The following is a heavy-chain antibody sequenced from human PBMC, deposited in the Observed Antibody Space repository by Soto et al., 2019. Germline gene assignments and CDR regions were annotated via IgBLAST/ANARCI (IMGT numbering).Heavy chain of an antibody. J-gene: IGHJ4*02. V-gene: IGHV3-9*01. CDR3: TRDDQGIATSGTPILGS. CDR2: IIWNSEAI. Sequence: GGSLRLSCAASGFRFDDYAMHWVRQAPGKGLEWVAGIIWNSEAIDYAESVRGRFTISRDNAENSVFLQMDSLSPEDTALYYCTRDDQGIATSGTPILGSWGQGTPVTVSS. CDR1: GFRFDDYA. D-gene: IGHD6-13*01.